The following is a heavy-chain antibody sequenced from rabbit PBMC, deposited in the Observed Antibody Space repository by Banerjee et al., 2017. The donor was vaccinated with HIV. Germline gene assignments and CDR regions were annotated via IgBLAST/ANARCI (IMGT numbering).Heavy chain of an antibody. J-gene: IGHJ6*01. Sequence: QSLEESGGDLVKPGASLTLTCTVSGFSLSNNKMGWVRQAPGKGLEYIGWISSISISYYASWAKGRFTISKPSSTTVTLQMTSLTAADTATYFCARAGDYDYTYGYVGYPMWGPGTLVTVS. V-gene: IGHV1S40*01. CDR2: ISSISIS. CDR3: ARAGDYDYTYGYVGYPM. D-gene: IGHD6-1*01. CDR1: GFSLSNNK.